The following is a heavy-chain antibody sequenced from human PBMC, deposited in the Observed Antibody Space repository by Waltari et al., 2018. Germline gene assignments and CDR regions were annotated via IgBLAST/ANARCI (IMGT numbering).Heavy chain of an antibody. J-gene: IGHJ4*02. CDR2: NNPNKGGK. Sequence: QVQLVQSGAEVKKPGASVKVSCKASGYTFTGYYMHWVRQAPGQGLEWMGRNNPNKGGKNYAKKFQGKVHMNRETANSPAYMGARRLGSDEPGVYYWAGGIGIATIPDPPDYWGQGTLVTVSS. CDR1: GYTFTGYY. CDR3: AGGIGIATIPDPPDY. V-gene: IGHV1-2*02. D-gene: IGHD2-21*01.